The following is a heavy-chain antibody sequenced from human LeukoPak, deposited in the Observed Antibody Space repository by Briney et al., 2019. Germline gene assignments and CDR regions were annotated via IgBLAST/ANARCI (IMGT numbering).Heavy chain of an antibody. CDR3: AKDRIVTSGYYQLQGYYFDY. Sequence: GRSLRLSCAASGFTFSSYGMHWVRQAPGKGLEWVAVISYDGSNKYYADSVKGRFTISRDNSKNTPYLQMNSLRAEDTAVYYCAKDRIVTSGYYQLQGYYFDYWGQGTLVTVSS. J-gene: IGHJ4*02. CDR2: ISYDGSNK. D-gene: IGHD3-22*01. CDR1: GFTFSSYG. V-gene: IGHV3-30*18.